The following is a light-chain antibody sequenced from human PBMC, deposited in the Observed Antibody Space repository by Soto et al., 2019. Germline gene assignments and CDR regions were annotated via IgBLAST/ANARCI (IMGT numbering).Light chain of an antibody. V-gene: IGKV3-15*01. CDR2: GAS. J-gene: IGKJ2*01. CDR1: QSVSSN. CDR3: QQYSDWPPFT. Sequence: EIVMTQSPDTLSVSPGERVTLSCRASQSVSSNLAWYQQKPGQAPRLLIYGASTRATGIPARFSGSGSGTEFTLTISSLQSEDFAVYYCQQYSDWPPFTFGQGTKVEIK.